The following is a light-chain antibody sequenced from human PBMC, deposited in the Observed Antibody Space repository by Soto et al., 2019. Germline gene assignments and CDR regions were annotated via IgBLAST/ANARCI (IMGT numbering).Light chain of an antibody. Sequence: IRMTQSPSSLSSSGGYAFSISWRASQSISSHLNWYQQKPGKAPNLLMYTASNLQSGVPSRFSGSGSGTDFTLTISSLQPEDFATYYCQQSYSTPISFG. V-gene: IGKV1-39*01. CDR2: TAS. J-gene: IGKJ2*03. CDR1: QSISSH. CDR3: QQSYSTPIS.